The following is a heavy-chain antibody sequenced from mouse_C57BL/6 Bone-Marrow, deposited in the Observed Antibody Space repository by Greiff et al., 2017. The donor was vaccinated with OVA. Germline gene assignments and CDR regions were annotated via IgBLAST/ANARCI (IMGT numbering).Heavy chain of an antibody. Sequence: EVMLVESGGGLVQPGGSLKLSCAASGFTFSDYYMYWVRQTPEKRLEWVAYISNGGGSTYYPDTVKGRFTFSRDNAKNTLYLQMSRLKSEDTARYYCARGDSNDPLYDMDYWGKGTSVTVSS. CDR3: ARGDSNDPLYDMDY. J-gene: IGHJ4*01. CDR2: ISNGGGST. V-gene: IGHV5-12*01. CDR1: GFTFSDYY. D-gene: IGHD2-12*01.